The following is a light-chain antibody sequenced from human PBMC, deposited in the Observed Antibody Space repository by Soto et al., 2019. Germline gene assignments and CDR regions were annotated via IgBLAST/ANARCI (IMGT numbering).Light chain of an antibody. V-gene: IGKV3-11*01. J-gene: IGKJ4*01. CDR1: QSVSSY. Sequence: EIVLTHSPGTLSLSPGEIATLSCRASQSVSSYLAWYQQKPGQAPRLLIYDASNRATGIPARFSGSGSGTDFTLTISSLEPEDFAVYYCQQRSNWLTFGGGTKVDIK. CDR2: DAS. CDR3: QQRSNWLT.